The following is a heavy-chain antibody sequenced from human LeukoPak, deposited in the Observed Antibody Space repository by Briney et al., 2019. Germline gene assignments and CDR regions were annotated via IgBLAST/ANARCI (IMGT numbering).Heavy chain of an antibody. CDR3: ARTHYVLRFLEWLSPTDY. Sequence: GASVKVSCKASGYTFTDYALHWVRQAPGQGLEWMGWINPNSGGTNYAQKFQGRVTMTRDTSISTAYMELSRLRSDDTAVYYCARTHYVLRFLEWLSPTDYWGQGTLVTVSS. J-gene: IGHJ4*02. CDR1: GYTFTDYA. CDR2: INPNSGGT. V-gene: IGHV1-2*02. D-gene: IGHD3-3*01.